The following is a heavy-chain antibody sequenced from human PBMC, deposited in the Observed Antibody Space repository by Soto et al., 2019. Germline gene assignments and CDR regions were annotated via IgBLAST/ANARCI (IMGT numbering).Heavy chain of an antibody. V-gene: IGHV3-73*02. CDR2: IRSKANSYAT. Sequence: EVQLVESGGGLVQPGGSLKLSCAASGFTCSGSAMHWVRQASGKGLEWVGRIRSKANSYATAYAASVKGRFTISRDDSKNTAYLQMNSLKTEDTAVYYCNRSYDSSGYYLPFTDYWGQGTLVTVSS. CDR3: NRSYDSSGYYLPFTDY. D-gene: IGHD3-22*01. J-gene: IGHJ4*02. CDR1: GFTCSGSA.